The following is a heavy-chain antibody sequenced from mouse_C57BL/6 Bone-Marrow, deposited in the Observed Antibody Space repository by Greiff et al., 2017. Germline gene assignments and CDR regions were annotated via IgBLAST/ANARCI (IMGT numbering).Heavy chain of an antibody. CDR3: TTTAYYSNDMDY. D-gene: IGHD2-5*01. V-gene: IGHV14-4*01. CDR1: GFNIKDDY. CDR2: IDPENGDT. Sequence: VQLKQSGAELVRPGASVKLSCTASGFNIKDDYMHWVKQRPEQGLEWIGWIDPENGDTEYASQFQGKATITADTSSNTAYLQLSSLTSEDTAVYYCTTTAYYSNDMDYWGQGTTLTVSS. J-gene: IGHJ2*01.